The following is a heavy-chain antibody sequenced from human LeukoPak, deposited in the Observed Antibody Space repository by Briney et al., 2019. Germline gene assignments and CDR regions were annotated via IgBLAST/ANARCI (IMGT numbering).Heavy chain of an antibody. CDR3: AITQRLRSGELSLLA. D-gene: IGHD3-16*02. CDR2: INPNSGGT. CDR1: GYTFTGYY. V-gene: IGHV1-2*02. Sequence: ASVKVSCKASGYTFTGYYMHWVRQAPGQGLEWMGWINPNSGGTNYAQKFQGRVTMTRDTSISTAYMELSRLRSDDTAVYYCAITQRLRSGELSLLAWGQGTLVTVSS. J-gene: IGHJ5*02.